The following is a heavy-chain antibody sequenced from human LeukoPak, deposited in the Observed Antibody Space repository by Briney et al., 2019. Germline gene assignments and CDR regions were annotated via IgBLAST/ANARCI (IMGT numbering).Heavy chain of an antibody. CDR3: ARAYCSGGSCFSGFDY. CDR2: MYSSGSI. V-gene: IGHV4-39*07. Sequence: SETLSLTCTVSGGSISSTTYYWDWIRQPPGKGLEWLGSMYSSGSIYYNPSLKSRVTISVDTSKNQFSLKLSSVTAADTAVYYCARAYCSGGSCFSGFDYWGQGTLVTVSS. CDR1: GGSISSTTYY. D-gene: IGHD2-15*01. J-gene: IGHJ4*02.